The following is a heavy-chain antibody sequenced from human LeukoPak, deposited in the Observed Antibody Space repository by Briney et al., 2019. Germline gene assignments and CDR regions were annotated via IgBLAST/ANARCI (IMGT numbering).Heavy chain of an antibody. Sequence: GGSLRLSCSASGFTFNNYAMHWVRQAPRKGLEFVSAISSNGGGTYYADSVKGRFTISRDNSKNTLYLQMSSLRAEDTAVYYCVKAPTTTVVAFDIWGQGTMVTVSS. J-gene: IGHJ3*02. CDR2: ISSNGGGT. CDR3: VKAPTTTVVAFDI. D-gene: IGHD4-11*01. CDR1: GFTFNNYA. V-gene: IGHV3-64D*09.